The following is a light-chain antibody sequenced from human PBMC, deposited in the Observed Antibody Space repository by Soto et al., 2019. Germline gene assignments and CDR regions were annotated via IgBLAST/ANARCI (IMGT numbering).Light chain of an antibody. J-gene: IGKJ1*01. CDR1: EIITNR. Sequence: DIQMTQSPSTLSASVGDRVTITCRASEIITNRLAWYQQKPGKAPKVLIYDASNLESGVPSRFSGSRSGTEFILTICSLQPDDFATYYCQHYGGMWTFGKGTKVDIK. CDR3: QHYGGMWT. CDR2: DAS. V-gene: IGKV1-5*01.